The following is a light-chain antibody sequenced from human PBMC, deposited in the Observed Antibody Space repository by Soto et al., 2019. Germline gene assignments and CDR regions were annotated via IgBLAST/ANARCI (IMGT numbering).Light chain of an antibody. CDR1: QSISSY. J-gene: IGKJ2*01. CDR2: DAS. V-gene: IGKV3-11*01. CDR3: QHRYNWPQS. Sequence: EILLTQSPATLSLSPGERATLSCRASQSISSYLAWYQQQPGQAPRLLIYDASNRAAGIPARFSSSGSGTDFTLTISSLAPEDFAVYYCQHRYNWPQSFGQGTKLEI.